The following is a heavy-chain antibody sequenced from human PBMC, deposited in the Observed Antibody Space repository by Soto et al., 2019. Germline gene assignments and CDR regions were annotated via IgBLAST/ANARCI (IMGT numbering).Heavy chain of an antibody. J-gene: IGHJ4*02. CDR3: ARGSHAQQLAYYFAY. D-gene: IGHD6-13*01. CDR2: IYYSGST. V-gene: IGHV4-31*01. Sequence: QVQLQESGPGLVKPSQTLSLTCTVSGGSISSGGYYWSWIRQHPGKGLEWIGYIYYSGSTYYNPSLKSPVTLSVDPSKNQFSLKLSSVTAADTAVYYCARGSHAQQLAYYFAYWGQGTLVTVSS. CDR1: GGSISSGGYY.